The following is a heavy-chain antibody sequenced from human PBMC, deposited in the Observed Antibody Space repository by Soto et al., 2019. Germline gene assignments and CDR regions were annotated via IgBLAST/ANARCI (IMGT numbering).Heavy chain of an antibody. D-gene: IGHD6-19*01. CDR1: GYTFTSYA. J-gene: IGHJ5*02. Sequence: QVQLVQSGAEEKKPGASVKVSCKASGYTFTSYAMHWVRQAPGQRLEWMGWINAGNGNTKYSQKFHGRVTITRDTSASTAYMELSSLRSEDTAVYYCARGSGWYVWFDPWGQGTLVTVSS. CDR3: ARGSGWYVWFDP. CDR2: INAGNGNT. V-gene: IGHV1-3*05.